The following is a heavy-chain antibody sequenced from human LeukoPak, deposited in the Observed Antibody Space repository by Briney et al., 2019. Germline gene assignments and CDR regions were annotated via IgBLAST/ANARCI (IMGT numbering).Heavy chain of an antibody. V-gene: IGHV4-61*02. CDR2: IHTSGST. J-gene: IGHJ4*02. Sequence: SETLSLTCTVSGGSISSSSYYWSWIRQPAGKGLEWIGRIHTSGSTNYNPSLKSRVTISVDTSKNQFSLKLSSVTAADTAVYYCARASYSYDINGWVPFDYWGQGTLVTVSS. D-gene: IGHD3-22*01. CDR3: ARASYSYDINGWVPFDY. CDR1: GGSISSSSYY.